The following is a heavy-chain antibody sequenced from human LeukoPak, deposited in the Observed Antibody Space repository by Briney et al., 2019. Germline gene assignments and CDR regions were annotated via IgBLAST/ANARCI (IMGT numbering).Heavy chain of an antibody. V-gene: IGHV4-31*03. CDR2: IYYSGST. J-gene: IGHJ5*02. Sequence: SQTLSLTCTVSGGSISSGGYYWSWIRQHPGKGLEWIGYIYYSGSTYYNPSLKSRVTISVDTSKNQFSLKLSSVTAADTAVYYCARDRLYCSGGSCSSGWFDPGGQGTLVTVSS. CDR3: ARDRLYCSGGSCSSGWFDP. CDR1: GGSISSGGYY. D-gene: IGHD2-15*01.